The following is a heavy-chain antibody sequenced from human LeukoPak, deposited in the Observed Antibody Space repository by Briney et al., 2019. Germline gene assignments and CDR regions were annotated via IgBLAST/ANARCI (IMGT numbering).Heavy chain of an antibody. CDR1: GFTFSSYE. J-gene: IGHJ4*02. CDR2: ISSSGSTI. D-gene: IGHD6-19*01. Sequence: GGSLRLSCAASGFTFSSYEMNWVRQAPGKGLEWVSYISSSGSTIYYADSLKGRFTISRDNAKNPLYLQMNSLRAEDTAVYYCAKDLSSGSRRAYWGQGTLVTVSS. V-gene: IGHV3-48*03. CDR3: AKDLSSGSRRAY.